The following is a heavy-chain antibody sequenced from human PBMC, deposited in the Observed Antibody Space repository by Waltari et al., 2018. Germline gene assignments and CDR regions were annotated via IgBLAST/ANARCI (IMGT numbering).Heavy chain of an antibody. J-gene: IGHJ6*03. Sequence: QLQLQESGPGLVKPSETLSLTCTVSGDSIRSGSSYWGWIRKPPGKGLEWIGSIYYSGNTSYNPSVQSRVTISVDTPKGPFSLRLSSVTVAETAVYYCARAWLPYYSYYYMYVWGKGTTVTISS. CDR2: IYYSGNT. D-gene: IGHD6-19*01. CDR1: GDSIRSGSSY. CDR3: ARAWLPYYSYYYMYV. V-gene: IGHV4-39*07.